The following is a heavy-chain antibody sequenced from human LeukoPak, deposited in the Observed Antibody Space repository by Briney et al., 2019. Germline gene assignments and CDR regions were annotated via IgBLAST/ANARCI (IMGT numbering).Heavy chain of an antibody. D-gene: IGHD3-10*01. Sequence: ASVKVSCKASGYTFTSYDINWVRQATGQGLEWMGWMNPNSGNTGYAQKLQGRVTMTTDTSTSTAYMELRSLRSDDTAVYYCAREGRRGHYDYWGQGTLVTVSS. V-gene: IGHV1-8*02. CDR1: GYTFTSYD. CDR2: MNPNSGNT. J-gene: IGHJ4*02. CDR3: AREGRRGHYDY.